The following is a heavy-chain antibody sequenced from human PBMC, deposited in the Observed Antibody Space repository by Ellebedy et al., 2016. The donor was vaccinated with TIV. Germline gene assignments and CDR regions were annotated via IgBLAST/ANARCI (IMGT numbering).Heavy chain of an antibody. CDR3: AGVFDY. CDR2: IDSDGSGT. J-gene: IGHJ4*02. Sequence: PGGSLRLSCEASGFSFTSYWMHWVRLAPGKGLVWVARIDSDGSGTSYADSVRGRFTISRDNAKNIVYLQMDSLRGEDTAVYYCAGVFDYWGQGTLVTVSS. CDR1: GFSFTSYW. V-gene: IGHV3-74*01.